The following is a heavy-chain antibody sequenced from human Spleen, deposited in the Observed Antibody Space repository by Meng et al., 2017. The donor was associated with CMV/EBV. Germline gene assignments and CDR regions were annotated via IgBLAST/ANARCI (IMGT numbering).Heavy chain of an antibody. Sequence: GGSLRLSCAVSGFTFSSHSMNWVRQAPGKGLEWVSSISGSSSYIYYADSVKGRFTISRDNAKNPLYLQMNSLRAEDTAVYYCARDLKWIAARPVPTSYGMDVWGQGTTVTVSS. D-gene: IGHD6-6*01. V-gene: IGHV3-21*01. CDR3: ARDLKWIAARPVPTSYGMDV. CDR1: GFTFSSHS. CDR2: ISGSSSYI. J-gene: IGHJ6*02.